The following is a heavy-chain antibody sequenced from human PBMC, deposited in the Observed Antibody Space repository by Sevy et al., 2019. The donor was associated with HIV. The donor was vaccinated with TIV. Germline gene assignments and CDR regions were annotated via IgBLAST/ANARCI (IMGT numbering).Heavy chain of an antibody. CDR1: GFTLSNSG. J-gene: IGHJ3*02. Sequence: ASVKVSCKASGFTLSNSGVQWVRHARGPRLEWIGWIVVGSGNTNYAQKFQERVTVTRDLSTRTVYMELGSLRPEDTAMYYCAAEDMTTFGGPLRVFDMWGQGTVVTVSS. CDR2: IVVGSGNT. D-gene: IGHD3-16*01. V-gene: IGHV1-58*01. CDR3: AAEDMTTFGGPLRVFDM.